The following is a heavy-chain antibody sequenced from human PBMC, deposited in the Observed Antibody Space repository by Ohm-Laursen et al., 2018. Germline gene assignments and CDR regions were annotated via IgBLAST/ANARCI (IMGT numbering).Heavy chain of an antibody. D-gene: IGHD3-22*01. CDR1: GFTFSSCA. J-gene: IGHJ3*02. CDR3: AKVTHYYDSSYDAFDI. Sequence: SLRLSCAAPGFTFSSCAMSWVRQAPGKGLEWVSAISGSGGSTYYADSVKGRFTISRDNSKNTLYLQMNSLRAEDTAVYYCAKVTHYYDSSYDAFDIWGQGTMVTVSS. CDR2: ISGSGGST. V-gene: IGHV3-23*01.